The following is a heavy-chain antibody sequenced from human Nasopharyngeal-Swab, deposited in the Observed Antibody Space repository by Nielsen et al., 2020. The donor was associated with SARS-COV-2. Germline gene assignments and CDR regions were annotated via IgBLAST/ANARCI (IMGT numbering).Heavy chain of an antibody. J-gene: IGHJ6*03. CDR2: IIPILGIA. V-gene: IGHV1-69*10. D-gene: IGHD3-9*01. Sequence: WGRQATGQWVEWMGGIIPILGIANYAQKFQGRVTITADKSTSTAYMELSSLRSEDTAVYYCARGGADDILTGPYYYYYYYMDVWGKGTTVTVSS. CDR3: ARGGADDILTGPYYYYYYYMDV.